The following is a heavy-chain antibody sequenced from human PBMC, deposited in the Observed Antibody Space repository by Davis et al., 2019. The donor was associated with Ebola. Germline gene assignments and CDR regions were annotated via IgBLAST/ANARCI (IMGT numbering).Heavy chain of an antibody. Sequence: SETLSLTCTVSGGSISSSGYYWSWIRQPPGKGLEWIGSIYYSGSTYYNPSLKSRVTISVDTSKNQFSLKLSSVTAADTAVYYCASLGKQWLTYGLDYWGQGTLVTVSS. CDR3: ASLGKQWLTYGLDY. CDR1: GGSISSSGYY. V-gene: IGHV4-39*01. CDR2: IYYSGST. J-gene: IGHJ4*02. D-gene: IGHD6-19*01.